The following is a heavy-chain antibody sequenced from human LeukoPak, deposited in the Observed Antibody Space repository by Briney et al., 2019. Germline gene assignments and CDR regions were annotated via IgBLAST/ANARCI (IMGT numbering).Heavy chain of an antibody. CDR1: GYSISSGYY. D-gene: IGHD3-9*01. J-gene: IGHJ4*02. CDR3: ATRFNIWNGHPFFDH. V-gene: IGHV4-38-2*02. Sequence: SETLSLTCTVSGYSISSGYYWGWIRQPPGKGLEWIGSIYHSGSTYYNPSLKSRVTISVDPSKNQFSLQLSSVTAADTAVYYCATRFNIWNGHPFFDHWGQGALVTVSS. CDR2: IYHSGST.